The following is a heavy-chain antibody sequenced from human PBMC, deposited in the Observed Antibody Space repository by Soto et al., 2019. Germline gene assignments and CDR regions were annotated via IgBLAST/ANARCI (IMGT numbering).Heavy chain of an antibody. D-gene: IGHD6-19*01. CDR3: VREISVAGGHFDY. J-gene: IGHJ4*02. CDR1: GFTFSSYG. V-gene: IGHV3-48*02. CDR2: ISSSSSTI. Sequence: EVQLVESGGGLVQPGGSLRLSCTASGFTFSSYGMNWVRQAPGKGLEWVSSISSSSSTIYYADSVRGRFTISRDNAENSLYLQMNSLRDEDTAVYYCVREISVAGGHFDYWGQGTLVTVSS.